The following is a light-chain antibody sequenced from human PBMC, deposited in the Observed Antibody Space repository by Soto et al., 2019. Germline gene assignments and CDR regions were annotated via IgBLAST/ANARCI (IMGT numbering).Light chain of an antibody. J-gene: IGKJ1*01. V-gene: IGKV3-20*01. CDR2: GAS. CDR3: QQYGSSPTT. CDR1: QGISSTY. Sequence: ENVLTQSPGTLSLSPGERVTLSCRASQGISSTYLAWYQHKPGQAPRLLIYGASSRATGIPDRFSGSGSGTDFTLTINRRESEDFAVYHCQQYGSSPTTFGQGTKVDIK.